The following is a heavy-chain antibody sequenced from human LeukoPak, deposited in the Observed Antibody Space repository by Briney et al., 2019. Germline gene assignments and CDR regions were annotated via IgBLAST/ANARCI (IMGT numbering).Heavy chain of an antibody. CDR3: ARDEGMIARFDY. Sequence: SVKGRFTISRDNAKNSLYLQMNVPRAEDTAVYYSARDEGMIARFDYWGQATLVTLSS. D-gene: IGHD3-16*01. J-gene: IGHJ4*02. V-gene: IGHV3-21*01.